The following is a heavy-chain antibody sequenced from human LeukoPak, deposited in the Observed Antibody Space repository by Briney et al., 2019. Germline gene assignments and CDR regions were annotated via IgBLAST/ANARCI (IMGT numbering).Heavy chain of an antibody. Sequence: GSLRLSFAASGFTLSSYWMHWVRQTPGKGLEWVGRIKSKTDGGTTDYVAPVKGRFTISRDDSKNTLYLQMNSLKSEDTAVYYCTTDYGSGSYRYFNYWGQGTLVTVSS. V-gene: IGHV3-15*01. CDR1: GFTLSSYW. CDR2: IKSKTDGGTT. D-gene: IGHD3-10*01. J-gene: IGHJ4*02. CDR3: TTDYGSGSYRYFNY.